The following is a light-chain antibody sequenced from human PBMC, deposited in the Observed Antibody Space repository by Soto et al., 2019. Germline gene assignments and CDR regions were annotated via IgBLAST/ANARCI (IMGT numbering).Light chain of an antibody. CDR2: GAS. Sequence: EIVMTQSPATLSVSPGESATLSCRASQSISSELAWYQQKPGQPPRLLIYGASTRATGGPARFTGSGSGSDFTLTIRGLQSEDFAVYYCQQGHNWPLTFGQGTRLEI. J-gene: IGKJ2*01. CDR1: QSISSE. CDR3: QQGHNWPLT. V-gene: IGKV3-15*01.